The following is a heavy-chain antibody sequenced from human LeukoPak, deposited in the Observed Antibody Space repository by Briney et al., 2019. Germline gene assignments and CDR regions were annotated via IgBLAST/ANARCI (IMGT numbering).Heavy chain of an antibody. CDR2: ISYDGSNK. CDR1: GFTFSNYG. J-gene: IGHJ4*02. Sequence: GGSLRLSCAASGFTFSNYGMHWVRQAPGKGLEWVAVISYDGSNKYYADSVKGRFTISRDNSKNTLYLQMNSLRAEDTAVYYCAKDETGTPIYWGQGTLVTVSS. D-gene: IGHD1-1*01. V-gene: IGHV3-30*18. CDR3: AKDETGTPIY.